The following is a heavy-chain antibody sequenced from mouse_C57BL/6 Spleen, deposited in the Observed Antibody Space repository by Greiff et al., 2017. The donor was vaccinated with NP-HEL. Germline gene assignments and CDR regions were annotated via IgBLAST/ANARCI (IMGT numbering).Heavy chain of an antibody. D-gene: IGHD2-4*01. CDR1: GYTFTDYE. CDR3: TRRRASTVYYDYDVDFDY. CDR2: IDPETGGT. J-gene: IGHJ2*01. V-gene: IGHV1-15*01. Sequence: QVQLKQSGAELVRPGASVTLSCKASGYTFTDYEMHWVKQTPVHGLEWIGAIDPETGGTAYNQKFKGKAILTADKSSSTAYMELRSLTSEDSAVYYCTRRRASTVYYDYDVDFDYWGQGTTLTVSS.